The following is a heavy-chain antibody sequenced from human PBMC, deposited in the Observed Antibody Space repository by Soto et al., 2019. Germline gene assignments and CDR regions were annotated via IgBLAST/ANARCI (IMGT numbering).Heavy chain of an antibody. Sequence: LRLSCAASGFTFSSYGMHWVRQAPGKGLEWVAVISYDGSNKYYADSVKGRFTISRDNSKNTLYLQMNSLRAEDTAVYYCAKFTTVTTMGTQTDYWGQGTLVTVSS. CDR3: AKFTTVTTMGTQTDY. CDR2: ISYDGSNK. J-gene: IGHJ4*02. V-gene: IGHV3-30*18. D-gene: IGHD4-17*01. CDR1: GFTFSSYG.